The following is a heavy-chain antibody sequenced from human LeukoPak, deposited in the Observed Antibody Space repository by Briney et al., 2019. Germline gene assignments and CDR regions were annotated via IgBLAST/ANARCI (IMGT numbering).Heavy chain of an antibody. D-gene: IGHD6-13*01. Sequence: PGGSLRLSCAASGFTFTNHAMSWVRQAPGKGLEWVSGLSGSGAATYYADSVKGRFTISRDNSKNILYLQMHSLRADDTALYYCAKGGRAYSSTWDYFDNWGQGTLVTVSS. CDR3: AKGGRAYSSTWDYFDN. V-gene: IGHV3-23*01. CDR2: LSGSGAAT. CDR1: GFTFTNHA. J-gene: IGHJ4*02.